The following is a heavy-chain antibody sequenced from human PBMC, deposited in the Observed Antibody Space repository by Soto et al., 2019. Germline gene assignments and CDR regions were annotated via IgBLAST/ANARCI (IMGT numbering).Heavy chain of an antibody. Sequence: GSLRLSCAASGFTFSSYGMHWVRQAPGKGLEWVAVISYDGSNKYYADSVKGRFTISRDNSKNTLYLQMNSLRAEDTAVYYCAKDLVVGGIVGATEVGYYYYGMDVWGQGTTVTVSS. CDR2: ISYDGSNK. V-gene: IGHV3-30*18. D-gene: IGHD1-26*01. CDR1: GFTFSSYG. J-gene: IGHJ6*02. CDR3: AKDLVVGGIVGATEVGYYYYGMDV.